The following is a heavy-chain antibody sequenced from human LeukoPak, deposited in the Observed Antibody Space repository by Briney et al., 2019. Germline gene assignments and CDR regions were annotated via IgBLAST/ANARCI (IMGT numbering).Heavy chain of an antibody. Sequence: PSETLSLTCAVYGGSFSGYYWSWIRQPPGKGLEWIGEINHSGSTNYNPSLKSRVTISVDTSKNQFSLKLSSVTAADTAVYYCARGRVQLWSTSPRFDYWGQGTLVTVSS. CDR1: GGSFSGYY. D-gene: IGHD5-18*01. J-gene: IGHJ4*02. CDR2: INHSGST. CDR3: ARGRVQLWSTSPRFDY. V-gene: IGHV4-34*01.